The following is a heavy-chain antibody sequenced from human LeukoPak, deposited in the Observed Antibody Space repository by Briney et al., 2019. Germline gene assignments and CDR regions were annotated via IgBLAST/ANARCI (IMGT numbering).Heavy chain of an antibody. CDR3: AREAIRLRLGELSLLGYFYY. CDR2: IIPILGIA. D-gene: IGHD3-16*02. CDR1: GGTFSSYA. Sequence: SVKVSCKASGGTFSSYAISWVRQAPGQGLEWMGRIIPILGIANYAQKFQGRVTITADKSTSTAYMELSSLRSEDTAVYYCAREAIRLRLGELSLLGYFYYWGQGTLVTVSS. V-gene: IGHV1-69*04. J-gene: IGHJ4*02.